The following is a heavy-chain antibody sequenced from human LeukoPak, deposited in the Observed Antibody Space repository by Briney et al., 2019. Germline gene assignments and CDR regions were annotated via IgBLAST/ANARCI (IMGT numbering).Heavy chain of an antibody. CDR3: ARVAAAGSYYYYYMDV. J-gene: IGHJ6*03. Sequence: SQTLSLTCTVSGGSISSGSYYWSWIRKPAGKGLEWSGRIYTSGRTNYNPSLKSRVTISVDTSKKQFSLKLSSVTAADRAVYYCARVAAAGSYYYYYMDVWGKGTTVTVSS. CDR2: IYTSGRT. CDR1: GGSISSGSYY. D-gene: IGHD6-13*01. V-gene: IGHV4-61*02.